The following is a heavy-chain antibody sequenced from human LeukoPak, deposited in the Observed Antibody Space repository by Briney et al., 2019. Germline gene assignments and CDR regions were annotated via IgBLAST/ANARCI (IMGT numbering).Heavy chain of an antibody. CDR1: GYSISSGYY. Sequence: ASETLSLTCTVSGYSISSGYYWGWIRQPPGKGLEWIGSIYHSGSTYYNPSLKSRVTISVDTSKNQFSLKLSSVTAADTAVYYCAVDYGSGSYVPQPGYWGQGTLVTVSS. J-gene: IGHJ4*02. D-gene: IGHD3-10*01. V-gene: IGHV4-38-2*02. CDR3: AVDYGSGSYVPQPGY. CDR2: IYHSGST.